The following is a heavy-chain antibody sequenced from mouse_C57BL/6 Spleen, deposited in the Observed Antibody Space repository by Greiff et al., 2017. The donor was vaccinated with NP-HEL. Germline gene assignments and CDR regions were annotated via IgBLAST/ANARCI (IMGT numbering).Heavy chain of an antibody. D-gene: IGHD1-2*01. CDR3: AREDNGDAMDY. V-gene: IGHV5-4*01. J-gene: IGHJ4*01. Sequence: DVKLVESGGGLVKPGGSLKLSCAASGFTFSSYAMSWVRQTPEKRLEWVATISDGGSYTYYPDNVKGRFTISRDNAKNNLYLQMSHLKSEDTAMYYCAREDNGDAMDYWGQGTSVTVSS. CDR1: GFTFSSYA. CDR2: ISDGGSYT.